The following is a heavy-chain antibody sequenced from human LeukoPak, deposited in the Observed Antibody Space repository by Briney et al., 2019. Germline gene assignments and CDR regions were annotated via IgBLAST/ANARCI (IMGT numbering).Heavy chain of an antibody. CDR3: AKSWGYSYGSSYGMDV. D-gene: IGHD5-18*01. Sequence: GGSLRLSCAASGFTFSSYAMSWVRQAPGKGLEWVSAISGSGGSTYYADSVKGRFTISRDNSKNTLYLQMNSLRAEDTAVYYCAKSWGYSYGSSYGMDVWGQGTTVTVSS. J-gene: IGHJ6*02. CDR1: GFTFSSYA. V-gene: IGHV3-23*01. CDR2: ISGSGGST.